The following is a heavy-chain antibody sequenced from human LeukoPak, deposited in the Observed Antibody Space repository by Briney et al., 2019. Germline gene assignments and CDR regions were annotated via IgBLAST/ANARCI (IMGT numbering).Heavy chain of an antibody. Sequence: PSETLSLTCTVSGGSISSGGYYWSWIRQHPGKGLEWIGYIYYSGSTYYNPSLKSRVTISVDTSKNQFSLKLSSVTAADTAVYYCARAGIAAAGTLFDYWGQGTLVTVSS. CDR1: GGSISSGGYY. D-gene: IGHD6-13*01. CDR3: ARAGIAAAGTLFDY. J-gene: IGHJ4*02. V-gene: IGHV4-31*03. CDR2: IYYSGST.